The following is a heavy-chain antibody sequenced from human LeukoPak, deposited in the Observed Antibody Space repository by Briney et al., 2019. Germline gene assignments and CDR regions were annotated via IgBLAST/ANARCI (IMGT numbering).Heavy chain of an antibody. CDR2: IIGTTIRGSGGST. D-gene: IGHD3-22*01. Sequence: PAGSLRLSCAASAFTFCTHVMTWVRQAPGKGLEWVSAIIGTTIRGSGGSTYYADSVKGRFTISRDNSKNTVYLQMNSVRVEDRAVYYCAREYYYDSSGYYYVQAFDIWGQGTMVTVSS. J-gene: IGHJ3*02. V-gene: IGHV3-23*01. CDR1: AFTFCTHV. CDR3: AREYYYDSSGYYYVQAFDI.